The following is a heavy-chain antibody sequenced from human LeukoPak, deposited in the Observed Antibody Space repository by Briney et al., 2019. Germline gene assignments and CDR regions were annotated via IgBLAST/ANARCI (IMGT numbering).Heavy chain of an antibody. CDR3: ARVGYYYDSSGPLDY. D-gene: IGHD3-22*01. Sequence: GASVKVSCKASGYTFTSYYIHWVRQAPGQGLEWMGWMNPNSGNTGYAQKFQGRVTMTRNTSISTAYMELSGLRSEDTAVYYCARVGYYYDSSGPLDYWGQGTLVTVSS. V-gene: IGHV1-8*02. CDR1: GYTFTSYY. J-gene: IGHJ4*02. CDR2: MNPNSGNT.